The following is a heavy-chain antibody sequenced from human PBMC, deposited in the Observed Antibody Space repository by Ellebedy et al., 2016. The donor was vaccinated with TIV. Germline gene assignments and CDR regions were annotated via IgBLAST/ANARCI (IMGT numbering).Heavy chain of an antibody. V-gene: IGHV6-1*01. CDR2: TYYRSKWYH. J-gene: IGHJ3*02. D-gene: IGHD3-16*01. CDR3: ARKVGQSDNAFDI. Sequence: SQTLSLTCAISGDSVSSNNAAWNWIRQSPSRGLEWLGRTYYRSKWYHDYAGFVKSRIMINPDTSINQVSLQLNSVTPEDTAVYFCARKVGQSDNAFDIWGQGTMVNVSS. CDR1: GDSVSSNNAA.